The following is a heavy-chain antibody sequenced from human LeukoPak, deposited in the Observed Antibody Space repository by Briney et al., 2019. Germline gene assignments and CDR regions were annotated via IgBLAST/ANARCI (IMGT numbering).Heavy chain of an antibody. J-gene: IGHJ3*02. CDR2: IYSNGVT. V-gene: IGHV3-53*01. D-gene: IGHD3-22*01. CDR1: GFTVSNNY. Sequence: GGSLRLSCAASGFTVSNNYMIWVRQAPGKGLEWVSLIYSNGVTNYADSVKGRFTISRDSSKNTLYLQMNSVRAEDTAVYYCARDLSSSGYYYVLDIWGQGTMVAVSS. CDR3: ARDLSSSGYYYVLDI.